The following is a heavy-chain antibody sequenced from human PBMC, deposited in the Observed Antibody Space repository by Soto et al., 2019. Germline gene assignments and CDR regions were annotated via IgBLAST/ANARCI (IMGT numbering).Heavy chain of an antibody. D-gene: IGHD3-16*01. CDR2: MNAKSGDT. J-gene: IGHJ6*02. Sequence: QAHLEQSGAEVKRRWASVKVSCKASGYTFSDFDINWLRQASGHGPEWLGCMNAKSGDTFFAQRFPGKFNMTWDTSLSTAYMEVGSLTADDTAMYYCARGNPFNYAGFDVWGQGITVAVSS. V-gene: IGHV1-8*01. CDR3: ARGNPFNYAGFDV. CDR1: GYTFSDFD.